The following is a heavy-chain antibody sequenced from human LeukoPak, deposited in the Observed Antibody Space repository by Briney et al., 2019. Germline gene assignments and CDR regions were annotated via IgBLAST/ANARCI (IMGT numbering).Heavy chain of an antibody. CDR1: GYTFTSYG. J-gene: IGHJ4*02. CDR2: ISAYNGNT. Sequence: ASVKVSCKASGYTFTSYGISWVRQAPGQGLEWMGWISAYNGNTNYAQKLQGRVTMTTDTSTSTAYMELRSLRSDDTAVYYCARELAVVTAYYFDYWGQGTLVTVSS. D-gene: IGHD2-21*02. CDR3: ARELAVVTAYYFDY. V-gene: IGHV1-18*01.